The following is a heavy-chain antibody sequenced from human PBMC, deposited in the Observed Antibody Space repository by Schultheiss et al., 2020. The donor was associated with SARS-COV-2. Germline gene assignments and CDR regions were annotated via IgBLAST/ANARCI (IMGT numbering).Heavy chain of an antibody. Sequence: ASVKVSCKASGYTFTGYYMHWVRQAPGQGLEWMGWINPNSGGTNYAQKFQGRVTMTRDTSISTAYMELSRLRSDDTAVYYCARDSTHLLTGTMYYFDYWGQGTLVTVSS. CDR3: ARDSTHLLTGTMYYFDY. V-gene: IGHV1-2*02. J-gene: IGHJ4*02. D-gene: IGHD3-9*01. CDR1: GYTFTGYY. CDR2: INPNSGGT.